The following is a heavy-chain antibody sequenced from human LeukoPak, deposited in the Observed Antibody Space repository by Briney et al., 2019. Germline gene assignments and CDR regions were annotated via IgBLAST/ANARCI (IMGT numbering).Heavy chain of an antibody. CDR1: GFTFARYA. CDR2: ITNNGGTT. CDR3: ARLDDFTYDY. V-gene: IGHV3-64*01. J-gene: IGHJ4*02. D-gene: IGHD2-2*03. Sequence: PGGSLRLSCAASGFTFARYAMHWVRQTPGKGLEYVSAITNNGGTTFYANSVKGRFTISRDNSKNTLFLQMGSLRPEDMAVYYCARLDDFTYDYWGQGTLVTVSS.